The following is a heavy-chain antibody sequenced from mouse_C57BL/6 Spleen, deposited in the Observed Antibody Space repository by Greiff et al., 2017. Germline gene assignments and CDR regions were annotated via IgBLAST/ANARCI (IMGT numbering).Heavy chain of an antibody. Sequence: EVQLQQSGAELVRPGASVKLSCTASGFNIKDYYMHWVKQRPEQGLEWIGRIDPEDGDTEYAPKFQGKATMTADTSSNTAYLQRSSLTSEYTAVYYCSTVVGGDYAMDYWGQGTSVTVSS. CDR1: GFNIKDYY. J-gene: IGHJ4*01. D-gene: IGHD1-1*01. V-gene: IGHV14-1*01. CDR3: STVVGGDYAMDY. CDR2: IDPEDGDT.